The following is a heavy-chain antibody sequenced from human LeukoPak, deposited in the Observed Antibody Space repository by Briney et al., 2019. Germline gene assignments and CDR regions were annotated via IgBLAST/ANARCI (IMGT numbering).Heavy chain of an antibody. V-gene: IGHV1-18*01. J-gene: IGHJ6*03. CDR3: ARDSDSSGSGYDSILVSYYYMDV. CDR1: GYTFTSYG. CDR2: INPYNGNT. D-gene: IGHD5-12*01. Sequence: GASVKVSCKASGYTFTSYGISWVRQAPGQGLEWMGWINPYNGNTNYAQKLQGRVTMTTDTSTSTAYMELRSLRSDDTAGYDCARDSDSSGSGYDSILVSYYYMDVWGKGTTVTVSS.